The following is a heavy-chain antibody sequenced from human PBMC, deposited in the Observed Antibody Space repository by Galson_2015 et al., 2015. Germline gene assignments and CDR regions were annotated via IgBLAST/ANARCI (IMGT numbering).Heavy chain of an antibody. J-gene: IGHJ6*03. V-gene: IGHV2-70*11. CDR1: GFSLTTSGMC. CDR3: ARTAIEAAGGVSYYFMDV. D-gene: IGHD6-13*01. Sequence: PALVKPTQTLTPTCTFSGFSLTTSGMCVSWIRQPPGKALEWLARIDWDDDKYYSTSLKTRLTISKDTSKNQVVLTMTNMDPVDTATYYCARTAIEAAGGVSYYFMDVWGKGTTVTVSS. CDR2: IDWDDDK.